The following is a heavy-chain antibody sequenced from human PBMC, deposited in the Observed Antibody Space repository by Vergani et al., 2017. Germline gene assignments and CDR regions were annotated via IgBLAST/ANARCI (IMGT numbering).Heavy chain of an antibody. V-gene: IGHV3-66*02. Sequence: LVESGGGLVQPGGSLRLSCAASSFSVSSHYMTWVRQAPGKGLEWVSTINIGGRTSYADSVKGRLTLTRDDSKNTLHLQMNSLRPEDTAVYYCARDWNSGSYLDAFDIWGQGTMVTVSS. J-gene: IGHJ3*02. CDR2: INIGGRT. D-gene: IGHD1-26*01. CDR1: SFSVSSHY. CDR3: ARDWNSGSYLDAFDI.